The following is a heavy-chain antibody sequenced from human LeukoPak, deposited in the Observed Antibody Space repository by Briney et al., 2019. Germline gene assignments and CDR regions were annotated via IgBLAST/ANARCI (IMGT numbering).Heavy chain of an antibody. J-gene: IGHJ4*02. D-gene: IGHD4-23*01. CDR2: INHSGST. CDR3: ARAGDYGGPWDY. CDR1: GGSFSGYY. V-gene: IGHV4-34*01. Sequence: SETLSLTCAVYGGSFSGYYWSWIRQPPGKGLEWIGEINHSGSTNYNPSLKSRVTISVDTSKNQFSLKLSSVTAADTAVYYCARAGDYGGPWDYWGQGTLVTVSS.